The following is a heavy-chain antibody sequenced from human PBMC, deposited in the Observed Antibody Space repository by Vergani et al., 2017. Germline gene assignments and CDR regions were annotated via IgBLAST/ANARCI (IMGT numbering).Heavy chain of an antibody. J-gene: IGHJ4*02. CDR1: GFSFSNSN. CDR3: AKEAIVDYGFYFDH. D-gene: IGHD4-17*01. Sequence: EVQLVESGGGLVQPGGSLRLSCAASGFSFSNSNMNWVRQAPGKGLEWISYISDRSASIYYAASVRVRFTVSRDNARNSLSLQMNSLRAEDTAIYYCAKEAIVDYGFYFDHWCQGVLVTVSS. CDR2: ISDRSASI. V-gene: IGHV3-48*01.